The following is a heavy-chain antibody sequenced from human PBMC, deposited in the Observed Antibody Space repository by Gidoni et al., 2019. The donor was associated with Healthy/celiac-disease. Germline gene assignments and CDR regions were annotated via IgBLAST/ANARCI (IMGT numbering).Heavy chain of an antibody. CDR2: IWYDGSNK. Sequence: QVQLVASGGGVVQPGRSLRLSCAASGFTLSSYGMPWVRQAPGKGLEWVAVIWYDGSNKYYADSVKGRFTISRDNSKNTLYLQMNSLRAEDTAVYYCARSPREPYYDFWSGYYFDYWGQGTLVTVSS. CDR1: GFTLSSYG. V-gene: IGHV3-33*01. CDR3: ARSPREPYYDFWSGYYFDY. J-gene: IGHJ4*02. D-gene: IGHD3-3*01.